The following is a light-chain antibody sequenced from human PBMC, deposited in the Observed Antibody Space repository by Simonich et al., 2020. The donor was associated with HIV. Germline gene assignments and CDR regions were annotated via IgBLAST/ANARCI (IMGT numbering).Light chain of an antibody. J-gene: IGKJ1*01. CDR1: QSISSN. V-gene: IGKV1-5*03. CDR3: QQYNSNYPT. Sequence: DIQMTQSPSTLSASVGDRVTIACRASQSISSNLAWYQQKPGKAPKLLIYKASTLEGGVPSRFIGSGSGTEFTLTISSLQPDDFATYYCQQYNSNYPTFGQGTKVEIK. CDR2: KAS.